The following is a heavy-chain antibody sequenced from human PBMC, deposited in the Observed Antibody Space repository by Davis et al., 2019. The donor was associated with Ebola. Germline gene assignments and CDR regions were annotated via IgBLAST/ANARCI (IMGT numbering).Heavy chain of an antibody. V-gene: IGHV4-59*01. D-gene: IGHD6-6*01. CDR3: ACHSSSSAY. J-gene: IGHJ4*02. Sequence: PSETLSLTCAVYGGSFSGYYWSWIRQPPGKGLEWIGYIYYSGSTNYNPSLKSRVTISVDTSKNQFSLKLSSVTAADTAVYYCACHSSSSAYWGQGTLVTVSS. CDR1: GGSFSGYY. CDR2: IYYSGST.